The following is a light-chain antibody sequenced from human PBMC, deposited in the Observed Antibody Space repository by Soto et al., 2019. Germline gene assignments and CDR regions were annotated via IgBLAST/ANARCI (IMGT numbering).Light chain of an antibody. CDR2: AAS. J-gene: IGKJ2*01. CDR1: QSISSY. CDR3: QQSYSTPRT. Sequence: DIQMTQSPSSLSASVGARVTITFRASQSISSYLNWYQQKPGKAPKLLIYAASSLQSGVPSRFSGSGSGTDFTLTISSLQPEDFATYYCQQSYSTPRTFGQGTKLEIK. V-gene: IGKV1-39*01.